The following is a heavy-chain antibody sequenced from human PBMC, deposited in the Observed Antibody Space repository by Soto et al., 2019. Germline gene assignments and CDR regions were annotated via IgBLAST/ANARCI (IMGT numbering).Heavy chain of an antibody. V-gene: IGHV4-34*01. Sequence: SETLSLTCAVYGGSFSGYYWSWIRQPPGKGLEWIGEINHSGSTNYNPSLKSRVTISVDTSKNQFSLKLSSVTAADTAVYYCARGSRGGLTGVYYYYYYGMDVWGQGTTVT. CDR3: ARGSRGGLTGVYYYYYYGMDV. D-gene: IGHD1-20*01. CDR1: GGSFSGYY. J-gene: IGHJ6*02. CDR2: INHSGST.